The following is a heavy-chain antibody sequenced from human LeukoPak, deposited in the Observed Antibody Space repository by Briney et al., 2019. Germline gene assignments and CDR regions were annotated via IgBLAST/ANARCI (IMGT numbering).Heavy chain of an antibody. J-gene: IGHJ6*02. CDR1: GFTFSTYW. CDR2: INQDGSEK. CDR3: AKDRGYDFSYGMDV. V-gene: IGHV3-7*04. Sequence: PGRSLRLSCAASGFTFSTYWMTWVRQAPGKGLEWVANINQDGSEKNYVDSVKGRFTISRDNSKNTLYLQMNSLRAEDTAIYYCAKDRGYDFSYGMDVWGQGTLVTVSS. D-gene: IGHD5-12*01.